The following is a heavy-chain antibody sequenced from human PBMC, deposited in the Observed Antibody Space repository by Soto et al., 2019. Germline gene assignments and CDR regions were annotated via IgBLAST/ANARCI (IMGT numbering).Heavy chain of an antibody. CDR2: ISSSSSYI. CDR1: GFTFSSYS. D-gene: IGHD2-2*01. Sequence: GGSLRLSCAASGFTFSSYSMNWVRQAPGKGLEWVSSISSSSSYIYYADPVKGRFTISRDNAKNSLYLQMNSLRAEDTAVYYCARGYCSSTSCYYYYGMDVWGQGTTVTVSS. CDR3: ARGYCSSTSCYYYYGMDV. J-gene: IGHJ6*02. V-gene: IGHV3-21*01.